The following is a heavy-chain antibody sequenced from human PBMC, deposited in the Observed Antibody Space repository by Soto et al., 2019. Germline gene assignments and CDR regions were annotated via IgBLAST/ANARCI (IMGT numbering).Heavy chain of an antibody. Sequence: ASVKVSCKASGYTFTSYGISWVRQAPGQGLEWMGWISAYNGNTNYAQKLQGRVTMTTDTSTSTAYMELRSLRSDDTAVYYCARDSSLYDSSGYYYPGEVYYFDYWGQGTLVTVSS. CDR3: ARDSSLYDSSGYYYPGEVYYFDY. CDR2: ISAYNGNT. D-gene: IGHD3-22*01. CDR1: GYTFTSYG. J-gene: IGHJ4*02. V-gene: IGHV1-18*01.